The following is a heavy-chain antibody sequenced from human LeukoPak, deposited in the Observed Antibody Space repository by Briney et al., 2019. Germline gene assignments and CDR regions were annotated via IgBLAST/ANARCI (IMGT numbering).Heavy chain of an antibody. V-gene: IGHV3-11*04. D-gene: IGHD5-18*01. CDR3: ARVGQYTVMVKHDTTRYYYYMDV. Sequence: GGSLRLSCAASGFTFSDYYMSWIRQAPGKGLEWVSYISSSGSTIYYADSVKGRFTISRDNAKNSLYLQMNSLRAEDTAVYYCARVGQYTVMVKHDTTRYYYYMDVWGKGTTVTVSS. J-gene: IGHJ6*03. CDR1: GFTFSDYY. CDR2: ISSSGSTI.